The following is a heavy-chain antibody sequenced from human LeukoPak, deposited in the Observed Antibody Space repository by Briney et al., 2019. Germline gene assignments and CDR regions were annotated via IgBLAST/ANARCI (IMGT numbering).Heavy chain of an antibody. CDR3: ARFDLGAFDI. J-gene: IGHJ3*02. V-gene: IGHV4-34*01. CDR2: INHSGST. Sequence: PSETLSLTCAVYGGSFSSYYWSWIRQPPGKGLEWIGEINHSGSTNYNPSLKSRVTMSVDTSKNQFSLKLSSVTAADTAVYYCARFDLGAFDIWGQGTMVTVSS. CDR1: GGSFSSYY.